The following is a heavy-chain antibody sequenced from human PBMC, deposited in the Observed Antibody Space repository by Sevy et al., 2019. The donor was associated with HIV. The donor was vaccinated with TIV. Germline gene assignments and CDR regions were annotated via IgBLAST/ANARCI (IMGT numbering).Heavy chain of an antibody. V-gene: IGHV3-33*01. D-gene: IGHD3-3*01. CDR2: IWNDGSNK. J-gene: IGHJ4*02. Sequence: GGSLRLSCAASGFTFSDYGMQWVRQAPGKGLEWVAVIWNDGSNKYYADSVKGRFTTSRDNSSNTLYLQMNSLRAEDTAVYYCAGIFGDLFDYWGQGTLVTVSS. CDR1: GFTFSDYG. CDR3: AGIFGDLFDY.